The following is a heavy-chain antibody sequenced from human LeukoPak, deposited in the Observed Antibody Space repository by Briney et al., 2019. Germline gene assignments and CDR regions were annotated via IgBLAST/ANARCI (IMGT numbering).Heavy chain of an antibody. D-gene: IGHD3-3*01. Sequence: NPSETLSLTCTVSGGSISSGGYYWSWIRQPPGKGLEWIGYIYHSGSTYYNPSLKSRVTISVDRSKNQFSLKLSSVTAADTAVYYCARGAASRFSYYCYMDVWGKGTTVTVSS. CDR2: IYHSGST. CDR1: GGSISSGGYY. V-gene: IGHV4-30-2*01. CDR3: ARGAASRFSYYCYMDV. J-gene: IGHJ6*03.